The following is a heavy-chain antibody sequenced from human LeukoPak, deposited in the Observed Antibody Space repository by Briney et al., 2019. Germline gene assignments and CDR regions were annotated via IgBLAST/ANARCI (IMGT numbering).Heavy chain of an antibody. Sequence: PGGSLRLSCVASGFTFTNYWMHWVRQAPGKGLVWVARMNSDASSTSYADSVKGRFTISRDNAKKTLYLQMNSLRPEDTAVYYCARGPDYGGPLRGQGTLVTVSP. D-gene: IGHD4-23*01. J-gene: IGHJ4*02. V-gene: IGHV3-74*01. CDR3: ARGPDYGGPL. CDR1: GFTFTNYW. CDR2: MNSDASST.